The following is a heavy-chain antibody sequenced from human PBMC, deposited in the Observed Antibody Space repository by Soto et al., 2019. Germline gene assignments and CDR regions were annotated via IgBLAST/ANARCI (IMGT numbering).Heavy chain of an antibody. D-gene: IGHD4-17*01. V-gene: IGHV4-59*08. J-gene: IGHJ4*02. CDR2: TYYSGST. CDR3: ARRDYGGFDY. Sequence: PSETLSLTCTVSGGSIISDYWSWFRQPPGKGLEWIGYTYYSGSTNYNPSLKSRVTISVDTSKNQFSLKLSSVTAADTAVYYCARRDYGGFDYWGQGTLVTVSS. CDR1: GGSIISDY.